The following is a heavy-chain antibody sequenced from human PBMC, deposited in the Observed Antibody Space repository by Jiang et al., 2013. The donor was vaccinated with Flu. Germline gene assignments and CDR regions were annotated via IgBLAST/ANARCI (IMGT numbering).Heavy chain of an antibody. V-gene: IGHV1-3*01. CDR3: ARGGYCSSTSCYLSDAGDY. J-gene: IGHJ4*02. CDR2: INAGNGNT. D-gene: IGHD2-2*01. Sequence: MHWVRQAPGQRLEWMGWINAGNGNTKYSQKFQGRVTMTRNTSISTAYMELSSLRSEDTAAYYCARGGYCSSTSCYLSDAGDYWGQGTLVTVSS.